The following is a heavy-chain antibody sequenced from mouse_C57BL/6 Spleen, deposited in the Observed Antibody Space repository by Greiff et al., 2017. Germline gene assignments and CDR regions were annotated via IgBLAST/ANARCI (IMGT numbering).Heavy chain of an antibody. D-gene: IGHD1-1*01. V-gene: IGHV1-64*01. CDR1: GYTFTSYW. CDR2: IHPNSGST. CDR3: AREGYYGSRGIDY. J-gene: IGHJ2*01. Sequence: QVQLKQPGAELVKPGASVKLSCKASGYTFTSYWMHWVKQRPGQGLEWIGMIHPNSGSTNYNEKFKSKATLTVDKSSSTAYMQLSSLTSEDSAVYYCAREGYYGSRGIDYWGQGTTLTVSS.